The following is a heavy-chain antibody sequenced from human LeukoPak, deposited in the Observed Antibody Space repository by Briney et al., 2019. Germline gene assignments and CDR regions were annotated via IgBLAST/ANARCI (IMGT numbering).Heavy chain of an antibody. Sequence: SETLSLTCDVSGVSIDSTNWWNWVRQPPGKGLEWIGEIHHDGRINYNPSLKSRVTLSVDKSKNQFSLRLNSVTAADTAMYYCARSHDHLWGNYPDYWGQGTLVTVSS. J-gene: IGHJ4*02. CDR3: ARSHDHLWGNYPDY. CDR2: IHHDGRI. CDR1: GVSIDSTNW. D-gene: IGHD3-16*02. V-gene: IGHV4/OR15-8*01.